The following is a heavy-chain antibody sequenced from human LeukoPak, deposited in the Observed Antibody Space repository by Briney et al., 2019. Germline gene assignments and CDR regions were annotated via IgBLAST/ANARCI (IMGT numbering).Heavy chain of an antibody. V-gene: IGHV3-23*01. CDR2: ISGSGGST. CDR3: APGDIAAAPFDY. D-gene: IGHD6-13*01. Sequence: GGSLRISCAASGFTFSSYAMSWVRQAPGKGLEWVSAISGSGGSTYYADSVKGRFTISRDSSKNTLYLQMNSLRAEDTAVYYCAPGDIAAAPFDYWGQGTLVTVSS. CDR1: GFTFSSYA. J-gene: IGHJ4*02.